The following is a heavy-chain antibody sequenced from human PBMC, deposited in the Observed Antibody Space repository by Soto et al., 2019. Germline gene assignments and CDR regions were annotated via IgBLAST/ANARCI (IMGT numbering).Heavy chain of an antibody. CDR2: IYYSGST. J-gene: IGHJ6*02. Sequence: LSLTCTVSCGSMSSDYWSWIRQPPGKGLEWIGYIYYSGSTNYNPSLKSRVTISVDTSKNQFSLKLSSVTAADTAVYYCAGEPFHGYYGLGDKGYYGMDVWGQGTTVTVSS. CDR3: AGEPFHGYYGLGDKGYYGMDV. CDR1: CGSMSSDY. D-gene: IGHD3-10*01. V-gene: IGHV4-59*01.